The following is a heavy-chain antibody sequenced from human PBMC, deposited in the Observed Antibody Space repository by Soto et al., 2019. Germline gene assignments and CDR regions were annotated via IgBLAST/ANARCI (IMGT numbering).Heavy chain of an antibody. CDR2: ISYDGSNK. CDR1: GFTFSTYG. Sequence: VQLVESGGGVVQPGRSLRLSCAASGFTFSTYGMHWVRQAPGEGLEWVAVISYDGSNKYYADSVRGRFTISRDNSKNTLYLQMNSLKAEDTAVYYCAKGGTGYGMDVWGQGTKVTVSS. CDR3: AKGGTGYGMDV. V-gene: IGHV3-30*18. J-gene: IGHJ6*02.